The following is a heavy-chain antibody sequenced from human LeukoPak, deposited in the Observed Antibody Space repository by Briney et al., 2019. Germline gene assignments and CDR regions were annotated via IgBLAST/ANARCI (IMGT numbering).Heavy chain of an antibody. CDR1: GGTFSSYA. Sequence: SVKVSCKASGGTFSSYAISWVRQAPGQGLEWMGRIIPIFGIANYAQKFQGRVTITADKSTSTAYMELSSLRSEDTAVYYCAHDGIAAAGTNGGYRGQGTLVTVSS. CDR2: IIPIFGIA. CDR3: AHDGIAAAGTNGGY. D-gene: IGHD6-13*01. V-gene: IGHV1-69*04. J-gene: IGHJ4*02.